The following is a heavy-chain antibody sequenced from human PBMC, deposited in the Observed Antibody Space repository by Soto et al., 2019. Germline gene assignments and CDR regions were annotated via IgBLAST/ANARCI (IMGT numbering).Heavy chain of an antibody. CDR2: ISGSGGST. D-gene: IGHD3-10*01. J-gene: IGHJ3*02. Sequence: GGSLRLSCAASGFTFSSYAMSWVRQAPGKGLEWVSAISGSGGSTYYADSVKGRFTISRDNSKNTLYLQMNSLRAEDTAVYYCAKLELLWFGELSAFDIWGQGTMVTVSS. CDR3: AKLELLWFGELSAFDI. V-gene: IGHV3-23*01. CDR1: GFTFSSYA.